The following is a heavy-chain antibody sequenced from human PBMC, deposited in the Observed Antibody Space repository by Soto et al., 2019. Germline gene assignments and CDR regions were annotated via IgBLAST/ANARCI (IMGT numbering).Heavy chain of an antibody. D-gene: IGHD1-26*01. V-gene: IGHV1-69*01. CDR3: ARLAGKGNYYHALDV. Sequence: QVQLVQSGAEVKKPGSSVKVSCKASGGSFRSYATSWVRQAPGQGLEWMGGIIPMFHTPSYAQKFQGRVTITADESTSTAYMEMSSLRSEDTAIYYSARLAGKGNYYHALDVWGQGTTVTLSS. J-gene: IGHJ6*02. CDR2: IIPMFHTP. CDR1: GGSFRSYA.